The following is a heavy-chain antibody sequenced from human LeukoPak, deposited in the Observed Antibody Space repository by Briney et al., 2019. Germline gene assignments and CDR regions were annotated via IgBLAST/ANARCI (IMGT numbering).Heavy chain of an antibody. D-gene: IGHD2/OR15-2a*01. CDR1: GGSISSSSYY. CDR3: ARESSIDDAFDI. Sequence: SETLPLTCTVSGGSISSSSYYWGWIRHPPGKGVEWIGSIYYSGSTYYTPSLKSRVTISLDKAKNQLYLQMNSLTAADPAVYYCARESSIDDAFDIWGQGTMVTVSS. J-gene: IGHJ3*02. V-gene: IGHV4-39*07. CDR2: IYYSGST.